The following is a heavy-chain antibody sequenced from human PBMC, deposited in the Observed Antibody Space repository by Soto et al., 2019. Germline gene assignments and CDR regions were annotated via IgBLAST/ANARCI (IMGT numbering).Heavy chain of an antibody. CDR3: AREVFGVVV. CDR2: INHSGST. D-gene: IGHD3-3*01. J-gene: IGHJ4*02. Sequence: NPSETLSLTCAVYGGSFSGYYWSWIRQPPGKGLEWIGEINHSGSTNYNPSLKSRVTISVDTSKNQFSLKLSSVTAADTAVYYCAREVFGVVVWGQGTLVTVSS. CDR1: GGSFSGYY. V-gene: IGHV4-34*01.